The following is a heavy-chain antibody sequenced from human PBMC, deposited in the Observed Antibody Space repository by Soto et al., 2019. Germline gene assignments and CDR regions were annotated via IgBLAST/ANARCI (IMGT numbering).Heavy chain of an antibody. CDR2: ISTDNGNT. D-gene: IGHD6-6*01. V-gene: IGHV1-18*01. J-gene: IGHJ6*02. CDR3: ARDRPTSSIRARDYYYAMDV. Sequence: ASVKVSCKASGYTFTSSGISWVRQAPGQGLEWMGWISTDNGNTNYAQHLQGRVSMTTDTSTSTAYMDLRSLRSDDTAVYYCARDRPTSSIRARDYYYAMDVWG. CDR1: GYTFTSSG.